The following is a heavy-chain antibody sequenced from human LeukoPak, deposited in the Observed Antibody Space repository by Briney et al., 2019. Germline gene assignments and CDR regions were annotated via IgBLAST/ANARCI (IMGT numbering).Heavy chain of an antibody. Sequence: GGSLRLSCAASGFTFSSYAVSWVRQAPGKGLEWVSAISGSGGSTYYADSVKGRFTISRDNSKNTLYLQMNSLRAEDTAVYYCAKEADDWLLTPGFGAFDIWGQGTMVTVSS. CDR1: GFTFSSYA. J-gene: IGHJ3*02. CDR2: ISGSGGST. D-gene: IGHD3-9*01. V-gene: IGHV3-23*01. CDR3: AKEADDWLLTPGFGAFDI.